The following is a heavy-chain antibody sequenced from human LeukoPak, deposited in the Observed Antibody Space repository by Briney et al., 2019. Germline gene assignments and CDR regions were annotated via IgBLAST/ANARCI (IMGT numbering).Heavy chain of an antibody. CDR1: GGSISSSIYY. J-gene: IGHJ3*02. CDR2: VFYNGAT. CDR3: AREKFVGAADRAFDI. D-gene: IGHD1-26*01. Sequence: SETLSLTCIVSGGSISSSIYYWAWVRQPPGKGLEWIGTVFYNGATQYSPSLRSRVTISIDTSTNQFSLKLTSVTAADTAVYYCAREKFVGAADRAFDIWGQGTMVTVSS. V-gene: IGHV4-39*07.